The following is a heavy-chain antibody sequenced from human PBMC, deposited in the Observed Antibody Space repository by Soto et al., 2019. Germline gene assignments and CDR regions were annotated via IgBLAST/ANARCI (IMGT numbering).Heavy chain of an antibody. CDR3: ARDCGLDGDYCFDY. CDR1: GFTFSSYS. D-gene: IGHD4-17*01. V-gene: IGHV3-21*01. Sequence: GGSLRLSCAASGFTFSSYSMNWVRQAPGKGLEWVSSISSSSSYIYYADSVKGRFTISRDNAKNSLYLQMNSLRAEDTAVYYCARDCGLDGDYCFDYWGQGTLVTVSS. CDR2: ISSSSSYI. J-gene: IGHJ4*02.